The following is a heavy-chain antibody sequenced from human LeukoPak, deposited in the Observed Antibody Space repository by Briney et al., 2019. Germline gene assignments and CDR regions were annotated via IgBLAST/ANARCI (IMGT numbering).Heavy chain of an antibody. CDR1: GFSFSSYG. CDR3: VRPSDS. J-gene: IGHJ4*02. CDR2: IQYDGSNE. Sequence: GGSLRLSCAASGFSFSSYGMHWVRQAPGKGLEWVAYIQYDGSNEQYADSVKGRFTISRDNAKNSLYLQMNSLRAEDTAVYYCVRPSDSWGQGTLVTVSS. V-gene: IGHV3-30*12.